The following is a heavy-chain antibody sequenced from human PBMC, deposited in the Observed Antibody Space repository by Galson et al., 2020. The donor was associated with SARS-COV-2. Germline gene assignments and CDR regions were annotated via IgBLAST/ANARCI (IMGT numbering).Heavy chain of an antibody. CDR3: ADFRGARPLDY. D-gene: IGHD1-26*01. CDR2: ISRNSGNI. V-gene: IGHV3-9*01. CDR1: GFTFDDYA. J-gene: IGHJ4*02. Sequence: TGGSLRLSCAGSGFTFDDYALHWVRQPPGKGLEWVSGISRNSGNIGYADSVKGRFTIYRDNAKSSLYLQMNGLRVEDSALFYYADFRGARPLDYWGQGTLVTVSS.